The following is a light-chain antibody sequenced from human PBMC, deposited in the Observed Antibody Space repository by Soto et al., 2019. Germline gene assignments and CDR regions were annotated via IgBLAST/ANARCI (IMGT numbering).Light chain of an antibody. J-gene: IGKJ2*01. CDR1: QDISSW. Sequence: DIQMTQSPSSVSASVGDRVTITCRASQDISSWFAWYQQKPGKAPKLQIYAASILQSGVPSRFSGSGSGTDFTLTINSLQPEDFATYYCQQANSFPYTFGQGTKLDIK. CDR2: AAS. CDR3: QQANSFPYT. V-gene: IGKV1-12*01.